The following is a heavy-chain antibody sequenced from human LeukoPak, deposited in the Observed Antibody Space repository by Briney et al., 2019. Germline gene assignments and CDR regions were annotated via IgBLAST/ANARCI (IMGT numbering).Heavy chain of an antibody. CDR3: ASHSGSYWYYYYYMDV. V-gene: IGHV1-69*13. CDR1: GGTFSSYA. CDR2: IIPIFGTA. J-gene: IGHJ6*03. D-gene: IGHD1-26*01. Sequence: GASVKVSCKASGGTFSSYAISWVRQAPGQGLEWMGGIIPIFGTANYAQKFQGRVTITADESTSTAYMELSSLRSEDTAVYYCASHSGSYWYYYYYMDVWGKGTTVTVSS.